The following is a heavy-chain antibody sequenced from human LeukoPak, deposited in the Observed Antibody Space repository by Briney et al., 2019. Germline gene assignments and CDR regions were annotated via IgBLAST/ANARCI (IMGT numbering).Heavy chain of an antibody. CDR3: ARANGWYPFDY. Sequence: PSETLSLTCAVSGGSFSGYYWSWIRQPPGKGLEWIGEINHSGSTNYNPSLKSRVTISVDTSKNQFSLKLSSVTAADTAVYYCARANGWYPFDYWGQGTLVTVSS. J-gene: IGHJ4*02. V-gene: IGHV4-34*01. CDR1: GGSFSGYY. D-gene: IGHD6-19*01. CDR2: INHSGST.